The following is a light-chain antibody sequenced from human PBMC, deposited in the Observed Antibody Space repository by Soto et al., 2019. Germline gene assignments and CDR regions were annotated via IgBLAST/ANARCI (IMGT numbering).Light chain of an antibody. CDR1: QSVSSSY. Sequence: EIVLTQSPGTLSLSPGERATLSCRASQSVSSSYLAWYQQKPGQAPRLLIYGASSRATGIPDRFSGSGSGTDFTLTISRLEPEHFAVYYCQQYGSSPQVYSFGQGTKLEIK. J-gene: IGKJ2*03. V-gene: IGKV3-20*01. CDR3: QQYGSSPQVYS. CDR2: GAS.